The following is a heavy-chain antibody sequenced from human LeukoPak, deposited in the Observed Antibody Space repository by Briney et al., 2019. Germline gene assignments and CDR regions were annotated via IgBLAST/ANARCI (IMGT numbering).Heavy chain of an antibody. D-gene: IGHD5-18*01. Sequence: GGSLRLSCAASGFTFSDYYMSWIRQAPGKGLEWVSYISSSGSTIYYADSVKGRFTISRDNAKNSLYLQMNSLRAEDTAVYYCALRGYSYGSHWFDPWGQGTLVTVSS. CDR1: GFTFSDYY. J-gene: IGHJ5*02. CDR3: ALRGYSYGSHWFDP. CDR2: ISSSGSTI. V-gene: IGHV3-11*01.